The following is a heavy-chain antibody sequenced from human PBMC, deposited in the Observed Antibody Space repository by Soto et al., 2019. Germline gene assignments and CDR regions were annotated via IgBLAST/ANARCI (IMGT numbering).Heavy chain of an antibody. D-gene: IGHD2-21*01. CDR2: IRSSPYAI. Sequence: EVQLMESGGDLVHPGGSLRLSCAASGFTFSAYSMNWVRQAPGKGLEWLSYIRSSPYAIHYADSVKGRFTISRDDAKNSLYPQMNSLRAEDTAVYYCVRDHIYAFDVWGQGTMVTVSS. V-gene: IGHV3-48*01. CDR1: GFTFSAYS. CDR3: VRDHIYAFDV. J-gene: IGHJ3*01.